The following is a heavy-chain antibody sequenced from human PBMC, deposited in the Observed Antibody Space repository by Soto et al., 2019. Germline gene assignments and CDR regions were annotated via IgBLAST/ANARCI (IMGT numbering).Heavy chain of an antibody. CDR1: GGKCRSYA. V-gene: IGHV3-30*18. J-gene: IGHJ4*02. CDR2: MSHDGSNK. CDR3: AKPRVSSDSSGFPDY. Sequence: SLRHSWAAAGGKCRSYAMRWVSKDQGKGLEWVAVMSHDGSNKYYADSVKGRFTISRDNSRNTLYLQMDSLRAEDTAVYYCAKPRVSSDSSGFPDYWGQGTLVTLSS. D-gene: IGHD3-22*01.